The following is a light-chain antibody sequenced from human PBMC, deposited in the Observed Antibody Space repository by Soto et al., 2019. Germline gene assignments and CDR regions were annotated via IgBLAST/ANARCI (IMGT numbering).Light chain of an antibody. CDR1: QSVSNNY. CDR2: GAS. J-gene: IGKJ1*01. Sequence: ETVLTQSPGTLSLSPGERATLFCRASQSVSNNYLAWYQQKPGQAPRLLIYGASSRATGIPDRFSGSGSGTDFRLTISRLEPEDSAVYYCQQHGTSPPSWTFGQGTKVEIK. CDR3: QQHGTSPPSWT. V-gene: IGKV3-20*01.